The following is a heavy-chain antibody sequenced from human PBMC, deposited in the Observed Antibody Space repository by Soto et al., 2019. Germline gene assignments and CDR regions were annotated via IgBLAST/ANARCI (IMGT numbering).Heavy chain of an antibody. D-gene: IGHD1-7*01. J-gene: IGHJ6*02. CDR3: AKEGLELRYYYYGMDV. CDR1: GYTFTSYA. V-gene: IGHV1-3*01. CDR2: INAGNGNT. Sequence: ASVKVSCKASGYTFTSYAMHWVRQAPGQRLEWMGWINAGNGNTKYSQKFQGRVTITRDTSASTAYMELNSLRAEDTAVYYCAKEGLELRYYYYGMDVWGQGTTVTVSS.